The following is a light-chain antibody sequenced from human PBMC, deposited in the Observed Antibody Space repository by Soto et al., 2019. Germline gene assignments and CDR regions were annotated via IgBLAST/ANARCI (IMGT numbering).Light chain of an antibody. J-gene: IGLJ1*01. CDR1: SSAVGSHNL. V-gene: IGLV2-23*02. Sequence: QSVLTQPASVSGSPGQSITISCTGTSSAVGSHNLVSWYQQHPGKAPKLIIYEVNKRPSGVSNRFSGSKSGNTASLTIFGLQTEDEADYYCCSFAGSGTYVFGTGTKLTVL. CDR3: CSFAGSGTYV. CDR2: EVN.